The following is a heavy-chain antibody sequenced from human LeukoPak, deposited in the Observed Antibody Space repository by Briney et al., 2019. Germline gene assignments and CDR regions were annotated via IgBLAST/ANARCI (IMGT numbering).Heavy chain of an antibody. CDR2: ISGSGGST. J-gene: IGHJ5*02. V-gene: IGHV3-23*01. CDR1: GFTFSSYA. Sequence: GGSLRLSCAASGFTFSSYAMSWVRQAPGKGLEWVSAISGSGGSTYYADSVKGRFTISRDNSKNTLYLQMNGLRAEDTAVYYCAKPPPYCSSTSCPPTTWGQGTLVTVSS. CDR3: AKPPPYCSSTSCPPTT. D-gene: IGHD2-2*01.